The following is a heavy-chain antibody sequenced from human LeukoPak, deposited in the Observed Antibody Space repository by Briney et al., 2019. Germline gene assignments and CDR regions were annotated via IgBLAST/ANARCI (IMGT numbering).Heavy chain of an antibody. CDR3: ATATMVRGVRSWFDP. CDR1: GYTLSELS. CDR2: FDPEDGET. D-gene: IGHD3-10*01. J-gene: IGHJ5*02. V-gene: IGHV1-24*01. Sequence: GASVKVSCKVSGYTLSELSIHWVRQAPGKGLEWMGGFDPEDGETIYAQKFQGRVTMTEDTSTDTAYMELSSLRSEDTAVYYCATATMVRGVRSWFDPWGAGPLVTVSS.